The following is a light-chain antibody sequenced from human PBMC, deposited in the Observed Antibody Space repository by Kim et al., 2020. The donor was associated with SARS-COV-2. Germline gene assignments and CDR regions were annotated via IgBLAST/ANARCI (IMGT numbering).Light chain of an antibody. CDR1: KLGDKY. CDR3: QAWDSSTVV. CDR2: QDS. V-gene: IGLV3-1*01. J-gene: IGLJ2*01. Sequence: SVSPGQTASITCSGDKLGDKYACWYQQKPGQSPVLVIYQDSKRPSGIPGRFSGSNSGTTATLTISGTQAMDEADYYCQAWDSSTVVFGGGTQLTVL.